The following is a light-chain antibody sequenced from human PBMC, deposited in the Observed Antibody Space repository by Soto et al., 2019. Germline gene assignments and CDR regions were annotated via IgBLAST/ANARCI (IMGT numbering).Light chain of an antibody. V-gene: IGLV2-14*01. CDR1: SSDIGAYDY. CDR2: EVT. CDR3: GSYASATLI. J-gene: IGLJ2*01. Sequence: QSALTQPASVSGSPGQSITISCTGTSSDIGAYDYVSWFQQYPGKAPTLLIYEVTFRPSVVSSRFSGSKSGNTASLTISGLQTEDEADYYCGSYASATLIFGGGTKLTVL.